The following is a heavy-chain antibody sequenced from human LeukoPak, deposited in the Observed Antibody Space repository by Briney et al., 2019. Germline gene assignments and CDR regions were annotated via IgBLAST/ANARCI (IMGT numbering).Heavy chain of an antibody. V-gene: IGHV3-23*01. CDR1: GFTFSSYA. D-gene: IGHD6-6*01. CDR2: IGGNDGRT. CDR3: ARCSGVFGSSDY. J-gene: IGHJ4*02. Sequence: GGSLRLSCAASGFTFSSYAMSWVRQAPGKGLEWVSAIGGNDGRTYYADSVRGRFTISRDNAKNSLYLQMNSLRAEDTAVYYCARCSGVFGSSDYWGQGTLVTVSS.